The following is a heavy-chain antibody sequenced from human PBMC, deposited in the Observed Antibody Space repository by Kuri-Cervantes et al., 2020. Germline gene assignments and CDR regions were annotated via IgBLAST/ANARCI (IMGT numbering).Heavy chain of an antibody. J-gene: IGHJ4*02. CDR3: ARDPVTMIVGSLFDY. CDR2: ISSSGSTI. CDR1: GFTFSDYY. D-gene: IGHD3-22*01. V-gene: IGHV3-11*04. Sequence: LSLTCAASGFTFSDYYMSWIRQAPGKGPEWVSYISSSGSTIYYADSVKGRFTISRDNAKNSLYLQMNSLRAEDTAVYYCARDPVTMIVGSLFDYWGQGTLVTVSS.